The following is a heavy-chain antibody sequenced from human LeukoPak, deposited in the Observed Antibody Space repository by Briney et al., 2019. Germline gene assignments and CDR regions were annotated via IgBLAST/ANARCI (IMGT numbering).Heavy chain of an antibody. CDR3: ARGLETKGGYDFDY. Sequence: ASVKVSCKASGYTFTGYYMHWVRQATGQGLEWMGWMNPNSGNTGYAQKFQGRVTMTRNTSISTAYMELSSLRSEDTAVYYCARGLETKGGYDFDYWGQGTLVTVSS. CDR1: GYTFTGYY. V-gene: IGHV1-8*02. J-gene: IGHJ4*02. D-gene: IGHD5-12*01. CDR2: MNPNSGNT.